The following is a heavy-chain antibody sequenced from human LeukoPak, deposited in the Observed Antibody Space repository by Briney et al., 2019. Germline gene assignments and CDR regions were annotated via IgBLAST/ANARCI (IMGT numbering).Heavy chain of an antibody. CDR3: ARRYDFWSGYYLGGFDY. J-gene: IGHJ4*02. CDR2: IKQDGSEK. Sequence: GGSLRLSCVASGFTFSSYGMSWVRQAPGKGLEWVANIKQDGSEKYYVDSVKGRFTISRDNAKNSLYLQMNSLRAEDTAVYYCARRYDFWSGYYLGGFDYWGQGTLVTVSS. D-gene: IGHD3-3*01. CDR1: GFTFSSYG. V-gene: IGHV3-7*01.